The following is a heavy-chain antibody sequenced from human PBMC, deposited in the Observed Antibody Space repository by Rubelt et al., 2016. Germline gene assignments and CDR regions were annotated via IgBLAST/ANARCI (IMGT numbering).Heavy chain of an antibody. D-gene: IGHD2-15*01. J-gene: IGHJ4*02. CDR3: AGLEVVVVAATVEDY. CDR2: ISRGGST. Sequence: EVQLVESGGGLVQPGGSLRLSCAASGFTVSSNYMSWVRQAPGKGLEWVSVISRGGSTYYADSVKGRFFIPIDNSKDALYLQMNSRRVADAAGYYGAGLEVVVVAATVEDYWGQGTLVTVS. V-gene: IGHV3-66*04. CDR1: GFTVSSNY.